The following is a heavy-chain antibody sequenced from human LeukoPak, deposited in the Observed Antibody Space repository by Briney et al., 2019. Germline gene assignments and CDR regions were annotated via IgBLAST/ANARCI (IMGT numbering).Heavy chain of an antibody. Sequence: ASVKVSCKASGYTFTSYGISWVRQAPGQGLEWMGWISAYNGNTNYAQKLQGRVTMTTDTSTSTAYMELGSLRSDDTAVYYCARDVGYCSSTSCYDFDYWGQGTLVTVSS. CDR3: ARDVGYCSSTSCYDFDY. V-gene: IGHV1-18*01. CDR2: ISAYNGNT. D-gene: IGHD2-2*01. CDR1: GYTFTSYG. J-gene: IGHJ4*02.